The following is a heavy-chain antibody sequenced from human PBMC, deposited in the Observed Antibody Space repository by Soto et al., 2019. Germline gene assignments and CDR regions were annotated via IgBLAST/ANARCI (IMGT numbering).Heavy chain of an antibody. V-gene: IGHV4-59*01. Sequence: SETLSLTCTVSGGSISSYYWSWIRQPPGKGLEWIGYIYYSGSTNYNPSLKSRVTISVDTSKNQFSLKLSSVTAADTAVYYCARGPTPTDFDYWGQGTLVTVSS. CDR3: ARGPTPTDFDY. CDR2: IYYSGST. CDR1: GGSISSYY. D-gene: IGHD2-15*01. J-gene: IGHJ4*02.